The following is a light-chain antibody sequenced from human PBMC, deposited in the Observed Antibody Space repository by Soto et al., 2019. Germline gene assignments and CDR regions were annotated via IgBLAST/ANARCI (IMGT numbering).Light chain of an antibody. CDR3: VTWDDSLNGPV. J-gene: IGLJ2*01. CDR2: TDD. Sequence: QSVLTQPPSASGTPGQRVTISCSGSGSNIGSHTVNWYQQLPGTAPKLLIYTDDQRPSAVPDRFSGSKSGTSASLGISGLQSEDEADYHCVTWDDSLNGPVFGGGTKLTVL. V-gene: IGLV1-44*01. CDR1: GSNIGSHT.